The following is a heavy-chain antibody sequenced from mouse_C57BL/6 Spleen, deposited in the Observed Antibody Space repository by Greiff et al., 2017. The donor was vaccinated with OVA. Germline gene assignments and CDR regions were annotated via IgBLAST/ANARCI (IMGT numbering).Heavy chain of an antibody. CDR3: ASLNTTAYYFDY. J-gene: IGHJ2*01. V-gene: IGHV5-6*01. D-gene: IGHD1-1*01. CDR2: ISSGGSYT. CDR1: GFTFSSYG. Sequence: EVQLMESGGDLVKPGGSLKLSCAASGFTFSSYGMSWVRQTPDKRLEWVATISSGGSYTYYPDSVKGRFTLSRDNATNTLYLQLSSLKSEDTAMYYGASLNTTAYYFDYWGQGTTLTVSS.